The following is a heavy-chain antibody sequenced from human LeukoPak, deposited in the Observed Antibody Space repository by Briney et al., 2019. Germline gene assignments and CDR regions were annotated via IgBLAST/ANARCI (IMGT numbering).Heavy chain of an antibody. CDR3: ARRSIRSRTVDY. V-gene: IGHV3-53*01. J-gene: IGHJ4*02. Sequence: PGGSLRLSCAASGFTVSSNYMSWVRQAPGKGLEWVSIIYSGGNTYYADSVKGRFTISRDNSKNTLYLQMNSLRVEDTAVYYCARRSIRSRTVDYWGQGTLVTVSS. CDR2: IYSGGNT. D-gene: IGHD3-3*02. CDR1: GFTVSSNY.